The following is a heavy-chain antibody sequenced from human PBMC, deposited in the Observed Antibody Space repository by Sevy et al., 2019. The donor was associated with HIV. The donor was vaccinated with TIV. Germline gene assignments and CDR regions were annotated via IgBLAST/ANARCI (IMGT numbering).Heavy chain of an antibody. CDR1: GFTVSSKY. J-gene: IGHJ6*02. D-gene: IGHD2-2*01. V-gene: IGHV3-53*01. CDR2: IYSGGST. Sequence: GGSLRLSCAASGFTVSSKYMSWDRQAPGKGLEWVSVIYSGGSTYYADSVKGRFTISRDNSKNTLYLQMNSLRAEDTAVYYCAKDLRRRDIVVVPAAIHYYYGMDVWGQGTTVTVSS. CDR3: AKDLRRRDIVVVPAAIHYYYGMDV.